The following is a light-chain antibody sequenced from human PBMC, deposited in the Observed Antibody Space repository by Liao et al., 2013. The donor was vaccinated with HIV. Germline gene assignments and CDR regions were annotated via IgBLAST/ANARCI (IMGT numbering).Light chain of an antibody. CDR1: KLGDKY. V-gene: IGLV3-1*01. CDR3: QAWDSTTHVV. Sequence: SYEVSQPPSVSVSPGQTATITCSGDKLGDKYACWYQQKSGQSPVLVIYQDTKRPSGIPERFSGSNSGNTATLTISGAQPIDEADYYCQAWDSTTHVVFGGGTKLTVL. CDR2: QDT. J-gene: IGLJ2*01.